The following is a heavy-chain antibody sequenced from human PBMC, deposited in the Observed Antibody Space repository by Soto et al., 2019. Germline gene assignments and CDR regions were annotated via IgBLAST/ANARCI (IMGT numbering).Heavy chain of an antibody. V-gene: IGHV3-33*01. CDR2: IWYDGSNK. CDR3: ARDRGTYSDRSRFGYFEY. J-gene: IGHJ4*02. CDR1: GFTFRSYG. Sequence: QVQLVQSGGGVVQPGRSLRLSCAASGFTFRSYGMHWVRQAPGKGLEWVAVIWYDGSNKYYADSVKSRFTISRDNSRNTLYLQMDSLSAEDTAVYYCARDRGTYSDRSRFGYFEYWGQGTLVTVSS. D-gene: IGHD1-26*01.